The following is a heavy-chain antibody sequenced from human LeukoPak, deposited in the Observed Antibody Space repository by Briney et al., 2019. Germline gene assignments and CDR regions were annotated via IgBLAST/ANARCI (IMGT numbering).Heavy chain of an antibody. D-gene: IGHD1-26*01. V-gene: IGHV3-23*01. Sequence: GGSLRLSCAASGFTFSSYAMSWVRQAPGKGPEWVSAISGSGGSTYYADSVKGRFTISRDNSKNTLYLQMNSLRAEDTAVYYCAKDLVGATRDRYFDYWGQGALVTVSS. CDR3: AKDLVGATRDRYFDY. J-gene: IGHJ4*02. CDR2: ISGSGGST. CDR1: GFTFSSYA.